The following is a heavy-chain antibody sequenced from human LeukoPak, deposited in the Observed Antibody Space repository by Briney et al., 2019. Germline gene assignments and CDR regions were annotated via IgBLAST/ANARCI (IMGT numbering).Heavy chain of an antibody. CDR2: IIPTFGTA. CDR1: GGTFSSYA. J-gene: IGHJ4*02. CDR3: AREPKWELPPDY. Sequence: GASVKVSCKASGGTFSSYAISWVRQAPGQGLEWMGRIIPTFGTANYAQKFQGRVTITTDESTSTAYMELSSLRSEDTAVYYCAREPKWELPPDYWGQGTLVTVSS. V-gene: IGHV1-69*05. D-gene: IGHD1-26*01.